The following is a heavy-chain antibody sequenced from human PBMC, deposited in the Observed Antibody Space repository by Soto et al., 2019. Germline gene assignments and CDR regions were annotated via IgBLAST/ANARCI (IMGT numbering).Heavy chain of an antibody. D-gene: IGHD5-12*01. V-gene: IGHV3-23*01. CDR2: ISGSGGST. CDR3: AKDFGYDIVATFFDY. J-gene: IGHJ4*02. CDR1: GFTFSSYA. Sequence: EVQLLESGGGLVQPGGSLRLSCAASGFTFSSYAMSWVRQAPGKGLEWVSAISGSGGSTYYADSMKGRFTISRDNSKNTRYLQMNSLRAEDTAVYYCAKDFGYDIVATFFDYWGQGTLVTVSS.